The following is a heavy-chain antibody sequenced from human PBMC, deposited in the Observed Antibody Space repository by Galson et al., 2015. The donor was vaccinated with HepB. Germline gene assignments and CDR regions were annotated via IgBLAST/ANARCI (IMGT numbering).Heavy chain of an antibody. Sequence: SLRLSCAASASGFTLRNDGMSWVRQAPGKGLEWVALSRSSGGSTHYADSVRGRFTISRDNSKNTLYLQMNSLRAEDTAVYYCAKDKSGFTEVFEYWGQGTLVTVSS. D-gene: IGHD3-10*01. V-gene: IGHV3-23*01. J-gene: IGHJ4*02. CDR2: SRSSGGST. CDR1: GFTLRNDG. CDR3: AKDKSGFTEVFEY.